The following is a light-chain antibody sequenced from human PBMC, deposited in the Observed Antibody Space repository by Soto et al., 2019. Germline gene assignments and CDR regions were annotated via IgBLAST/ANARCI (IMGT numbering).Light chain of an antibody. CDR2: TAS. CDR1: HDISTF. V-gene: IGKV1-39*01. J-gene: IGKJ4*01. Sequence: DNQLTQSPSLLSASIGDRVTITCRASHDISTFLAWYQQKPGKAPNLLIYTASTLQSGVPSRFSGSGSGTDFTLTISSLQPEDFATYYCQQSYSTLLTFGGGTKVDIK. CDR3: QQSYSTLLT.